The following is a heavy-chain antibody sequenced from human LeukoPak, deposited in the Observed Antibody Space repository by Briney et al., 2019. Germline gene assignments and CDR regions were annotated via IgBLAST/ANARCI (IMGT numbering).Heavy chain of an antibody. CDR2: LNEDGGYT. CDR1: GLTFSIYA. D-gene: IGHD2-15*01. V-gene: IGHV3-23*01. J-gene: IGHJ4*02. CDR3: VRDFPCSGGSCPLFDS. Sequence: LAGGSLSLFCAASGLTFSIYAMRGVRQAPGRGLAWFSCLNEDGGYTYYADSVKGRFTISRDNSENTLYQQMSSLRAEDTAIYDCVRDFPCSGGSCPLFDSWGQGTLVSVSS.